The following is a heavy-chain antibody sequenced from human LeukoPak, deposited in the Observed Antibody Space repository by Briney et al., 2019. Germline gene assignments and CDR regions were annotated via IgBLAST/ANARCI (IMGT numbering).Heavy chain of an antibody. CDR2: IWYDGSNK. V-gene: IGHV3-33*06. Sequence: GSLRLSCAASGFTFSSYGMHWVRQAPGKGLEGVAVIWYDGSNKYYADSVKGRFTISRVNSKNTLYLQMNSLRAEDTAVYYCAKGGYSSSWYSSWGQGTLVTISS. CDR1: GFTFSSYG. CDR3: AKGGYSSSWYSS. J-gene: IGHJ5*02. D-gene: IGHD6-13*01.